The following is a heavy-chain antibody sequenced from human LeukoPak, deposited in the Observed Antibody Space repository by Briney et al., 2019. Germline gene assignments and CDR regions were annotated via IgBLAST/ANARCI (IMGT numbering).Heavy chain of an antibody. CDR3: ARGCYDSSGYYYLLYWFDP. Sequence: SETLSLTCAVSGGSISSGGYSWSWIRQPPGKGLEWIGYIYHSGSTYYNPSLKSRVTISVDRSKNQFSLKLSSVTAADTAVYYCARGCYDSSGYYYLLYWFDPWGQGTLVTVSS. V-gene: IGHV4-30-2*01. CDR1: GGSISSGGYS. CDR2: IYHSGST. D-gene: IGHD3-22*01. J-gene: IGHJ5*02.